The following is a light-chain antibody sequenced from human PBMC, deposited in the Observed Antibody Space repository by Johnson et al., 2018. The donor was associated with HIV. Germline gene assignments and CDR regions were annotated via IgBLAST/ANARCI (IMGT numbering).Light chain of an antibody. V-gene: IGLV1-51*01. Sequence: QSVLTQPPSVSAAPGQKVTISCSGSSSNIGNNYVSWYQQLPGTAPKLLIYDNNKRPSGIPARFSGSKSGTSATLGITGLQTGDEADYYCGAWDSSLSADFGFGTGTKVTVL. J-gene: IGLJ1*01. CDR1: SSNIGNNY. CDR3: GAWDSSLSADFG. CDR2: DNN.